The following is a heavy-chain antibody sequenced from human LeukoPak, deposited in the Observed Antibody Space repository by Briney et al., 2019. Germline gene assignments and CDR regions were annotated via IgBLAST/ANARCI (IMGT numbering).Heavy chain of an antibody. CDR1: GDSVSSNSAT. D-gene: IGHD6-19*01. J-gene: IGHJ3*02. Sequence: SQTLSLTCVISGDSVSSNSATWNWIRQSPSRGLEWLGRTYYRSKWYSDYVVSVKSRITINPDTSKNQFSLQLNSVTPEDTAVYYCARDPAYSSGWAKNAFDIWGQGTMVTAS. V-gene: IGHV6-1*01. CDR2: TYYRSKWYS. CDR3: ARDPAYSSGWAKNAFDI.